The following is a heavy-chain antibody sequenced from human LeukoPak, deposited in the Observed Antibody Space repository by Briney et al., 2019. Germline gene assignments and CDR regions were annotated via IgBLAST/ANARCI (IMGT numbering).Heavy chain of an antibody. J-gene: IGHJ4*02. Sequence: SQTLSLTCAISGDSFSSDITACNWIRQSPSRGLEWLGRTYYRSKWYNDYAVSVKSRITINPDTSKNQFSLQLNSVTPEDTAVYYCARDVAVAGIVDYWGQGTLVTVSS. V-gene: IGHV6-1*01. CDR2: TYYRSKWYN. D-gene: IGHD6-19*01. CDR3: ARDVAVAGIVDY. CDR1: GDSFSSDITA.